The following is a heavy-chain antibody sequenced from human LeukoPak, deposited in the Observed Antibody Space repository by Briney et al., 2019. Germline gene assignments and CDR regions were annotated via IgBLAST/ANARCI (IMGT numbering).Heavy chain of an antibody. CDR1: GYTFTTYA. J-gene: IGHJ4*01. V-gene: IGHV1-3*01. CDR2: INPGNDNT. CDR3: ARDYSDYSYFDY. Sequence: ASVKVSCKASGYTFTTYAIHWVRQAPGQRLEWMGWINPGNDNTKYSQKFQGRLTITRDTSASAAYMELSNLRSGDTAVYYCARDYSDYSYFDYWGHGTLVTVSS. D-gene: IGHD4-11*01.